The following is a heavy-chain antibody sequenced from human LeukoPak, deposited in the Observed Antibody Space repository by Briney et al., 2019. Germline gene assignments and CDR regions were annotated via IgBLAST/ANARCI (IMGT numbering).Heavy chain of an antibody. J-gene: IGHJ4*02. CDR2: INGDGSRT. CDR3: AKGGYYDSSRFDY. D-gene: IGHD3-22*01. CDR1: GFTFSSYW. V-gene: IGHV3-74*01. Sequence: SGGSLRLSCAASGFTFSSYWMHWVRQAPGKGLVWVSHINGDGSRTTYADSVKGRFTISRDNSKNTLYLQMNSLRAEDTAVYYCAKGGYYDSSRFDYWGQGTLVTVSS.